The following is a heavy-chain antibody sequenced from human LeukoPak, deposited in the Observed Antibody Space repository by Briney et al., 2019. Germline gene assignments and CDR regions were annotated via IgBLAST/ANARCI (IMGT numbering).Heavy chain of an antibody. D-gene: IGHD3-9*01. V-gene: IGHV1-18*01. J-gene: IGHJ4*02. CDR3: ARAGKGGILTGYYYFDY. CDR1: GYTFSTYG. CDR2: ISAYNGNT. Sequence: GASVKVSCKASGYTFSTYGISWVRQAPGQGLEWMGWISAYNGNTNYAQNLQGRVAMTTDTSTSTAYMELRSLRSDDTAVYYCARAGKGGILTGYYYFDYWGQGTLVTVSS.